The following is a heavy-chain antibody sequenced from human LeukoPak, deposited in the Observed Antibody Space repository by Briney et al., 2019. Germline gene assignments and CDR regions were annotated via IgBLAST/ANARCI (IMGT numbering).Heavy chain of an antibody. Sequence: GGSLRLSCAASGFTFSSYSMHWVRQAPGKGLEYVSAISSNGGSTYYANSVKGRFTISRDNSKNTLYLQMGSLRAEDTAVYYCARVLSGYDIDYWGQGTLVTVSS. V-gene: IGHV3-64*01. D-gene: IGHD5-12*01. CDR2: ISSNGGST. CDR1: GFTFSSYS. J-gene: IGHJ4*02. CDR3: ARVLSGYDIDY.